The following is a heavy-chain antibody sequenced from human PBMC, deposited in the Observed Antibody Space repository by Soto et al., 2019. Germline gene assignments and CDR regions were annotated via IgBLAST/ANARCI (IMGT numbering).Heavy chain of an antibody. Sequence: PGGSLRLSCAASGFTFSSYAMSWVRQAPGKGLEWGSAISGSGGSTYYADSVKGRFTISRDNSKNTLYLQMNSLRAEDTAVYCCANLGDYGDYLYFDYWGQGTRVTVSS. V-gene: IGHV3-23*01. CDR3: ANLGDYGDYLYFDY. CDR2: ISGSGGST. D-gene: IGHD4-17*01. CDR1: GFTFSSYA. J-gene: IGHJ4*02.